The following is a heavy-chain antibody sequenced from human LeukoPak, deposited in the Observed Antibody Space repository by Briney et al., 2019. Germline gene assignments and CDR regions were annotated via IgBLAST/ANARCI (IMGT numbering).Heavy chain of an antibody. V-gene: IGHV1-18*01. CDR2: IRPYNGNK. CDR3: AREDAYDVLTGLVDF. Sequence: ASVKVSCKASGYTFTSYGISWVRQAPGQGLEGMGWIRPYNGNKNYEQELQGRVTMTADTSTSNAYLELRSLRSDGTAVYYFAREDAYDVLTGLVDFWGQGTLVSVSS. J-gene: IGHJ4*02. CDR1: GYTFTSYG. D-gene: IGHD3-9*01.